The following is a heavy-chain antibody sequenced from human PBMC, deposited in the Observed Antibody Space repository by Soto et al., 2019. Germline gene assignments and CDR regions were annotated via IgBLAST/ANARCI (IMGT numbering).Heavy chain of an antibody. CDR1: GGTFSSYA. D-gene: IGHD2-2*01. J-gene: IGHJ6*02. V-gene: IGHV1-69*13. CDR2: IIPIFGTA. Sequence: ASAKVHCKASGGTFSSYAISWVRQAPGQGLEWMGGIIPIFGTANYAQKFQGRVTITADESTSTAYMELSSLRSEDTAVYYCARGYAMRDGNYYYYGMDVWGQGTTVTVSS. CDR3: ARGYAMRDGNYYYYGMDV.